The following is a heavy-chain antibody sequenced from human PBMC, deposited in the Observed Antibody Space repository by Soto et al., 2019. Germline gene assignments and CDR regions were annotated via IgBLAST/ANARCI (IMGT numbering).Heavy chain of an antibody. CDR1: GYTFTSYY. CDR2: INPSGGST. D-gene: IGHD2-15*01. Sequence: GASVKVSCKASGYTFTSYYMHWVRQAPGQGLEWMGIINPSGGSTSYAQKFQGRVTMTRDTSTSTVYMELSSLRSEDTAVYYCARDLGVVVAATGGYYYYGMDVWGQGTTVTVSS. V-gene: IGHV1-46*01. J-gene: IGHJ6*02. CDR3: ARDLGVVVAATGGYYYYGMDV.